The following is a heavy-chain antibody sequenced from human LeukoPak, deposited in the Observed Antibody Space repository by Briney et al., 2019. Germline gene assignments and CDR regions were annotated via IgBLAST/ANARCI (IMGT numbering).Heavy chain of an antibody. CDR3: ARATSPFYTDFDY. CDR2: INPSGGTT. CDR1: GYTFTSYY. Sequence: ASVKVSCKASGYTFTSYYIHWVRQAPGQGLEWMAIINPSGGTTNYAQKFQGRLTMTTDTSTSTVYMDLNSLRSEDTAVYYCARATSPFYTDFDYWGQGTLVTVSS. J-gene: IGHJ4*02. D-gene: IGHD1-1*01. V-gene: IGHV1-46*01.